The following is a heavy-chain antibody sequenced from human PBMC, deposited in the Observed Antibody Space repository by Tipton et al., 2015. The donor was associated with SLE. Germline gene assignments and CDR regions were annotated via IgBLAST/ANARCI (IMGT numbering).Heavy chain of an antibody. Sequence: TLSLTCTVSGGSISSHYWSWIRQPPGKGLEWIGYIYTSGSTNYNPSLKSRVTISVDTSKNQFSLKLSSVTAADTAVYYCARVITIFGVVTYFDYWGQGTLVTVSS. CDR2: IYTSGST. CDR3: ARVITIFGVVTYFDY. J-gene: IGHJ4*02. V-gene: IGHV4-4*08. D-gene: IGHD3-3*01. CDR1: GGSISSHY.